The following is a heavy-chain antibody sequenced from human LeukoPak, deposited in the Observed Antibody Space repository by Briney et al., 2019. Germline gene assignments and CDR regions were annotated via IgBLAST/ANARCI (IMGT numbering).Heavy chain of an antibody. CDR2: ISYDGSNK. CDR1: GFTFSSYG. D-gene: IGHD2-15*01. CDR3: AKGPDSGGTCYSGCNY. Sequence: GGSLRLSCAASGFTFSSYGMHWVRQAPGKGLEWVAVISYDGSNKYYADSVKGRFTISRDNSKNTLYLQMNSLRAEDTAVYYRAKGPDSGGTCYSGCNYWGQGTLVTVSS. J-gene: IGHJ4*02. V-gene: IGHV3-30*18.